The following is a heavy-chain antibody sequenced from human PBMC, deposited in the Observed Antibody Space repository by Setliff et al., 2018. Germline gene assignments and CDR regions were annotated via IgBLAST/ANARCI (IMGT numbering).Heavy chain of an antibody. CDR2: INHSGST. Sequence: PSETLSLTCTVYGASFSDYYWGWIRQPPGKGLEWIAEINHSGSTNYNPSLKSRVTISVDTSKNQFSLKLSSVTAADTAVYYYRFWSGYYKNDYWGQGTLVTVSS. CDR3: RFWSGYYKNDY. V-gene: IGHV4-34*01. J-gene: IGHJ4*01. CDR1: GASFSDYY. D-gene: IGHD3-3*01.